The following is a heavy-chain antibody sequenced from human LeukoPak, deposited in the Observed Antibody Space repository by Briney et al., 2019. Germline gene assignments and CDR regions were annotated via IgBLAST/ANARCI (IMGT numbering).Heavy chain of an antibody. J-gene: IGHJ4*02. CDR3: ARDPDYGDPY. Sequence: GGSLRISCVTSRFSFSDNYMSWFRLSPGKGLEWVSYITSSGTTTEYADSVKGRFTISRDNAESSLYLQLNDVRPEDTAVYYCARDPDYGDPYWGQGTLVTVSS. D-gene: IGHD4-17*01. V-gene: IGHV3-11*01. CDR2: ITSSGTTT. CDR1: RFSFSDNY.